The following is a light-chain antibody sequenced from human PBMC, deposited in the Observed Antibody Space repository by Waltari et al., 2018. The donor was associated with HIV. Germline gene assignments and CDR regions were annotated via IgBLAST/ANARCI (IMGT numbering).Light chain of an antibody. V-gene: IGLV2-11*01. CDR1: SSDVGGYNY. CDR2: DVS. CDR3: CSYAGSYTFENVV. Sequence: QSALTQPRSVSGSPGQSVTISCTGTSSDVGGYNYVSWYQQHPGKAPKLMIYDVSKRPSGVPDRFSGSKSGNTASLAISGLQAEDDADYYCCSYAGSYTFENVVFGGGTKLTVL. J-gene: IGLJ2*01.